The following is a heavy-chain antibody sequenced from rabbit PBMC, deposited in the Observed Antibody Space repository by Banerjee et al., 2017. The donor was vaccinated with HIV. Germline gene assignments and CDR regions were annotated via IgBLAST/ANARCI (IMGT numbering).Heavy chain of an antibody. CDR1: GFSFSSGYD. V-gene: IGHV1S40*01. Sequence: QSLEESGGDLVKPGASLTLTCTASGFSFSSGYDMCWVRQAPGKGLEWIACINTSSGNTVYATWAKGRFTISKTSSTTVPLQMTSLTAADTATYFCARDLAGAIGWNFNLWGPGTLVTVS. CDR2: INTSSGNT. CDR3: ARDLAGAIGWNFNL. D-gene: IGHD4-1*01. J-gene: IGHJ4*01.